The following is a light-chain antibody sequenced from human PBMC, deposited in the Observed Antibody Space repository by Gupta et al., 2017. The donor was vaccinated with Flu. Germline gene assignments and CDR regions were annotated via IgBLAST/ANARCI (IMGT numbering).Light chain of an antibody. J-gene: IGLJ3*02. Sequence: QSVLTQPPSVSAAPEQKVTISCSGSSSNIGNNYVSWYQQLPGTDPKRLIYENNKRPSGIPDRFSCYTAGTSATLGINGLQTGDEADDYCGTWDSRLRAYVFGGGTKMPV. CDR3: GTWDSRLRAYV. CDR1: SSNIGNNY. V-gene: IGLV1-51*02. CDR2: ENN.